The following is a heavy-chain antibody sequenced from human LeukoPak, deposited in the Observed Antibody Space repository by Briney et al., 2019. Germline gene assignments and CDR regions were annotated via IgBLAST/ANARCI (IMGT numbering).Heavy chain of an antibody. Sequence: SETLSLTCTVSGGSISSYYWDWIRQPPGKGLEWIGTIYYSGSTFYNPSLKSRVTISVDTSKNKFSLKLNSVTAADTAVYFCARRRSGYRIDFWGQGTLVTVSS. V-gene: IGHV4-39*01. CDR1: GGSISSYY. J-gene: IGHJ4*02. CDR2: IYYSGST. CDR3: ARRRSGYRIDF. D-gene: IGHD3-3*01.